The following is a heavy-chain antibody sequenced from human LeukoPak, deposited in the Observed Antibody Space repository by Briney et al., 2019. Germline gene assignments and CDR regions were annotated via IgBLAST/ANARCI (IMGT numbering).Heavy chain of an antibody. CDR1: AFNFTDHA. J-gene: IGHJ4*02. V-gene: IGHV3-43D*04. CDR2: TSWDGRAV. CDR3: ARDRYRDYGYYLDF. D-gene: IGHD4-17*01. Sequence: GGSLRLSCAPSAFNFTDHAMHWASQPPGEGLEWVCFTSWDGRAVDYASSVKGRFTISRDNDNKSLYLQMSSLTAADTAVYYCARDRYRDYGYYLDFWGQGTLVAVSS.